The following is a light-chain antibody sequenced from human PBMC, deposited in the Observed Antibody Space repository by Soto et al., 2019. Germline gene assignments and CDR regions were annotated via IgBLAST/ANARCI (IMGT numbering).Light chain of an antibody. CDR2: ADN. J-gene: IGLJ1*01. V-gene: IGLV1-40*01. CDR3: SSYAGSSTPYV. CDR1: SSNIGAGYD. Sequence: QLVLTQTPSVSGAPGQKITMSCTGSSSNIGAGYDVHWYQQIPGAAPRLLIYADNNRPSGVPDRFSASKSGTSASLAITGLQGEDEANYYCSSYAGSSTPYVFGTGSKVTVL.